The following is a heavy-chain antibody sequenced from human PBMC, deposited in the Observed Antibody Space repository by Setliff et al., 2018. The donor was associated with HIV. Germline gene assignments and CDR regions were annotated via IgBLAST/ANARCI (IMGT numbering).Heavy chain of an antibody. D-gene: IGHD3-9*01. CDR2: INTDGTNT. J-gene: IGHJ6*03. CDR1: GFTFSSYW. Sequence: GGSLRLSCAASGFTFSSYWMHWVRQAPGKGLVWVSRINTDGTNTNYADSVKGRFTISRDNTKNTLYLQMNSLIVEDTAVYYCVREGWTLLRYVDWLLSYMDVWGKGTTVTVSS. V-gene: IGHV3-74*01. CDR3: VREGWTLLRYVDWLLSYMDV.